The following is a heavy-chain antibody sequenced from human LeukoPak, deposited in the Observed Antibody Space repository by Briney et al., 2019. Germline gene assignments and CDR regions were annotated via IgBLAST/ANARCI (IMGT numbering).Heavy chain of an antibody. V-gene: IGHV1-2*02. J-gene: IGHJ5*02. D-gene: IGHD4-17*01. Sequence: GASVTFSFKAAGYTFTVYDIHWVRQAPGQGLEWMGGINPNSGGTSYAQKFRGRVTMTRDTYINNAYMEMTRLTSDDTALYYCAGDDYGNNWFDPGGQGTLVTVS. CDR2: INPNSGGT. CDR1: GYTFTVYD. CDR3: AGDDYGNNWFDP.